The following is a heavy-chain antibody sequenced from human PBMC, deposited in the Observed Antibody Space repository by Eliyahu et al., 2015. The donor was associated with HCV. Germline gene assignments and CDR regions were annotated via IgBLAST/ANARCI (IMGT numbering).Heavy chain of an antibody. CDR3: ARRTSFRGGWFDR. Sequence: QLQLHESGPRLVKPSETLSLTCAVSGASFSNXVXYWGWXRQPXGKGLEXIGDIYXXGSANYNPALKSRISISLDTSRKDFSLKLTSVTAADTATYYCARRTSFRGGWFDRWGQGILVTVSS. D-gene: IGHD3-10*01. CDR2: IYXXGSA. J-gene: IGHJ5*02. V-gene: IGHV4-39*01. CDR1: GASFSNXVXY.